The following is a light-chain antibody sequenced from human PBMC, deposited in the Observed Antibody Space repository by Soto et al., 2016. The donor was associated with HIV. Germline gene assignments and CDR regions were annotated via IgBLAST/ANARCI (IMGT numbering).Light chain of an antibody. J-gene: IGKJ4*01. V-gene: IGKV1-9*01. CDR3: QQYYTYPLT. CDR1: QGISSY. CDR2: AAS. Sequence: DIQLTQSPSFLSASVGDRVTITCRASQGISSYLAWYQQKPGKAPKLLIYAASTLQSGVPSRFSGSGSGTDFNLTISSLQSEDFATYYCQQYYTYPLTFGGGTKVEIK.